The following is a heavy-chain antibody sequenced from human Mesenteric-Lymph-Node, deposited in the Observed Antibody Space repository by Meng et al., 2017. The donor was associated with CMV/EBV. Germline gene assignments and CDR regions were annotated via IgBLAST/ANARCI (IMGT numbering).Heavy chain of an antibody. V-gene: IGHV3-23*01. CDR2: ISGTSDSR. CDR1: GFTFTTYA. J-gene: IGHJ6*02. Sequence: GGSLRLSCAASGFTFTTYATSWVRQAPGKGLEWVSCISGTSDSRYYADSVKGRFTISRDTSKNTLYLEMNSLRAEDTAVYYCASNVVVIAMPPHYYGMDVWGQGTTVTVSS. D-gene: IGHD2-21*01. CDR3: ASNVVVIAMPPHYYGMDV.